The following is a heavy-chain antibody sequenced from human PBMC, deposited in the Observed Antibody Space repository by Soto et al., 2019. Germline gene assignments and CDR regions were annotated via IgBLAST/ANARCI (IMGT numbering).Heavy chain of an antibody. Sequence: QVQLVQSGAEVKKPGASVKVSCKASGYTFTSYAMHWVRQAPGQRLEWMGWINAGHDNTKYSQKFQGRVTITWDTSASTAYMELSSLRPEDTAVYYCAREDYDILTGYFSAFDIWGQGTMVTVSS. D-gene: IGHD3-9*01. CDR3: AREDYDILTGYFSAFDI. J-gene: IGHJ3*02. CDR1: GYTFTSYA. CDR2: INAGHDNT. V-gene: IGHV1-3*01.